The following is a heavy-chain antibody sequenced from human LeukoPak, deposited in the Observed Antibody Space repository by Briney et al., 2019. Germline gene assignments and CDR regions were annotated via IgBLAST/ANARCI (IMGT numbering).Heavy chain of an antibody. CDR1: GYTFTSYY. D-gene: IGHD6-13*01. CDR3: ARVPPSSSWYGDAFDI. CDR2: INPSGGST. Sequence: ASVKVSCKASGYTFTSYYMHWVRQAPGQGLEWMGIINPSGGSTSYAQKFQGRVTMTRDTSTSTVYMELSSLRSEDTAVYYCARVPPSSSWYGDAFDIWGQGTMVTVSS. J-gene: IGHJ3*02. V-gene: IGHV1-46*01.